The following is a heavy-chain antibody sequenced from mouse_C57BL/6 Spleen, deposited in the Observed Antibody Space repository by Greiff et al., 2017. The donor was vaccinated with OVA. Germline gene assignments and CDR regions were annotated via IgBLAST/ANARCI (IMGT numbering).Heavy chain of an antibody. V-gene: IGHV1-76*01. D-gene: IGHD1-1*01. CDR1: GYTFTDYY. Sequence: VHLVESGAELVRPGASVKLSCKASGYTFTDYYINWVKQRPGQGLEWIARIYPGSGNTYYNEKFKGKATLTAEKSSSTAYMQLSSLTSEDSAVYFCARGAVVADYAMDYWGQGTSVTVSS. J-gene: IGHJ4*01. CDR2: IYPGSGNT. CDR3: ARGAVVADYAMDY.